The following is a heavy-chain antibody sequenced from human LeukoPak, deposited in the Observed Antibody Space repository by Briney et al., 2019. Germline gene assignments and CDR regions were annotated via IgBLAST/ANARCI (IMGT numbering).Heavy chain of an antibody. D-gene: IGHD1-1*01. CDR2: ISGSGGST. J-gene: IGHJ4*02. V-gene: IGHV3-23*01. Sequence: GGSLRLSCAGSGFTFSKSALTWVRQAPGTGLEYVSAISGSGGSTYYADSVKGRFTISRDNSKNTLYLQMNSLRAEDTAVYYCAKVTGVQLERLYLDYWGQGTLVTVSS. CDR3: AKVTGVQLERLYLDY. CDR1: GFTFSKSA.